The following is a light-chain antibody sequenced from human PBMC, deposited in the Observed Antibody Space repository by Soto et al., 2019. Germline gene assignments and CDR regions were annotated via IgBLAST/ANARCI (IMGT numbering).Light chain of an antibody. Sequence: QSVLTQPASVSGSPGQSITISCTGTSSDVGGYNYVSWYQQHPGKAPKLMIYEVSNRPSGVSNRFSGSKSGNRASLSIAGLQAEDEADYYCSSYPSSSTYVFGNGTKVTVL. CDR2: EVS. V-gene: IGLV2-14*01. CDR1: SSDVGGYNY. CDR3: SSYPSSSTYV. J-gene: IGLJ1*01.